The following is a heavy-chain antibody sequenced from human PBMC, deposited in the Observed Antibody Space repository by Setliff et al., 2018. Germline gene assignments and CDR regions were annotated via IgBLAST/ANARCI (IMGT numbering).Heavy chain of an antibody. CDR3: VRDSRITVLGVDNYHYMDV. CDR1: GYTFKTYG. Sequence: ASVKVSCKASGYTFKTYGFTWVRQAPGQGLEWMGWISPYNGNTNSAQKFQGRVTITADESTSTAYMELSSLRSDDTAVYYCVRDSRITVLGVDNYHYMDVWGRGTTVTVSS. D-gene: IGHD3-3*01. V-gene: IGHV1-18*01. J-gene: IGHJ6*03. CDR2: ISPYNGNT.